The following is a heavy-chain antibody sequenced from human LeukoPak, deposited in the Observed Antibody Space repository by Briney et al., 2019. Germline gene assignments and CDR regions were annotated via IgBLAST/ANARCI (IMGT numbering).Heavy chain of an antibody. V-gene: IGHV4-38-2*02. D-gene: IGHD3-10*01. Sequence: SETLSLTCTVSGYSISSGYYWGWIRQHPGKGLEWIGSIYHSGSTYYNPSLKSRVTIAVDTFKNQFSLKLSSVTAADTAVYYCARDTAYGSALDYWGQGTLVTVSS. CDR3: ARDTAYGSALDY. CDR1: GYSISSGYY. J-gene: IGHJ4*02. CDR2: IYHSGST.